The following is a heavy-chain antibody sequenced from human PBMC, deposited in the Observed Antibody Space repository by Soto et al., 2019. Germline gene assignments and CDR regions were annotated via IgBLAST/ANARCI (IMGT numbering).Heavy chain of an antibody. Sequence: GESLKISCKGSGYSFTSYWISWVRQMPGKGLEWMGRIDPSDSYTNYSPSFQGHVTISADRSISTAYLQWSSLKASDTAMYYCARHGSYVAAAGRSYYYYGMDVWGQGTTVTVSS. V-gene: IGHV5-10-1*01. CDR3: ARHGSYVAAAGRSYYYYGMDV. D-gene: IGHD6-13*01. J-gene: IGHJ6*02. CDR1: GYSFTSYW. CDR2: IDPSDSYT.